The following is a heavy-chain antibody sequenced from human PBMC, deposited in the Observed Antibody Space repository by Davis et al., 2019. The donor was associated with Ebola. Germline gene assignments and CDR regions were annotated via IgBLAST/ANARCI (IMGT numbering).Heavy chain of an antibody. Sequence: GGSLRLSCAASGFTFSSYSMNWVRQAPGKGLEWVSGMSGSGDYTYYADSVKGRFTMSRDNSKSTLSLQMNSLRAEDSAVYYCGGGAAAGTASIYYYYGMAVWGQGTTVTVSS. D-gene: IGHD6-13*01. CDR3: GGGAAAGTASIYYYYGMAV. CDR2: MSGSGDYT. J-gene: IGHJ6*02. CDR1: GFTFSSYS. V-gene: IGHV3-23*01.